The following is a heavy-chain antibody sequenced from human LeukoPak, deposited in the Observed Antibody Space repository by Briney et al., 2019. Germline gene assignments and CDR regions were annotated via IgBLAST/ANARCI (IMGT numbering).Heavy chain of an antibody. CDR2: IRYDGSNK. V-gene: IGHV3-30*02. Sequence: PGGSLRLSCAASGFTFSSYGMHWVRQAPGKGLEWVAFIRYDGSNKYYADSVKGRFTISRDNSKNTLYLQMNSLRAEDTAVYYCATSGVVDYYDSSGYYQLIAYYYYMDVWGKGTTVTVSS. CDR1: GFTFSSYG. CDR3: ATSGVVDYYDSSGYYQLIAYYYYMDV. J-gene: IGHJ6*03. D-gene: IGHD3-22*01.